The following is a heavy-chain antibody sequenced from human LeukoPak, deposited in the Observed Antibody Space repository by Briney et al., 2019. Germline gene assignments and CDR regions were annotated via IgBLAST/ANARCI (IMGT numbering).Heavy chain of an antibody. CDR3: ARLTPTDDYAYYFDY. D-gene: IGHD4-17*01. J-gene: IGHJ4*02. CDR1: GGSISSCY. Sequence: KTSETLSLTCTVSGGSISSCYWSWIRQPPGKGLEWIGYIYYSGSTNYNPSLKSRVTISVDTSKNQFSLKLSSVTAADTAVYYCARLTPTDDYAYYFDYWGQGTLVTVSS. CDR2: IYYSGST. V-gene: IGHV4-59*01.